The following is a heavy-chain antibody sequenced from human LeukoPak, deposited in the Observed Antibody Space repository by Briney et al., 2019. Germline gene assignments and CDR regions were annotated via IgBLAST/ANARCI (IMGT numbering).Heavy chain of an antibody. CDR3: ARPYYYGSGSYNSYYFDY. D-gene: IGHD3-10*01. V-gene: IGHV4-34*12. CDR2: IIHSGST. CDR1: GGSFSGYY. J-gene: IGHJ4*02. Sequence: SETLSLTCAVYGGSFSGYYWSWIRQPPEKGLEWIGEIIHSGSTNYNPSLKSRVTISVDTSKNQFSLKMSSVTAADTAVYYCARPYYYGSGSYNSYYFDYWGQGTQVTVSS.